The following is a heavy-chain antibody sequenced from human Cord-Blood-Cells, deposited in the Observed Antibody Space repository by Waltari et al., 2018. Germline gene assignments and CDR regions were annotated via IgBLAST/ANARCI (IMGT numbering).Heavy chain of an antibody. CDR3: AREGYIVGASLFDY. J-gene: IGHJ4*02. CDR1: VGTFSSYA. D-gene: IGHD1-26*01. CDR2: IIPSFGTA. Sequence: QVQLVQSGAAVKKPGSSVKVSCQASVGTFSSYAITCVRPAPGQGLEWMGGIIPSFGTANYAQKFQGRVTITADESTSTAYMELSSLRSEDTAVYYCAREGYIVGASLFDYWGQGTLVTVSS. V-gene: IGHV1-69*01.